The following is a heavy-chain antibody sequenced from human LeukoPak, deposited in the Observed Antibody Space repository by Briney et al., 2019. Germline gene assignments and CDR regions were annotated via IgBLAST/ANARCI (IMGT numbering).Heavy chain of an antibody. CDR2: IYYNGST. D-gene: IGHD1-26*01. CDR3: ARHPLSGSYYRSVDY. CDR1: GGSISSSSYY. J-gene: IGHJ4*02. Sequence: SATLSLTCTVSGGSISSSSYYWGWIRQPPGKGLEWIGSIYYNGSTYYNPSLKSRVTISVDTSKNQFSLKLSSVTAADTAVYYCARHPLSGSYYRSVDYWGQGTLVTVSS. V-gene: IGHV4-39*01.